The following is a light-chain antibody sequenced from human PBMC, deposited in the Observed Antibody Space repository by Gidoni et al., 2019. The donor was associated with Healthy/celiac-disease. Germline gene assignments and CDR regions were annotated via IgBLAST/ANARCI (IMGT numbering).Light chain of an antibody. CDR2: WSS. CDR1: RSVLYSSNNKNH. J-gene: IGKJ4*01. Sequence: DIVMTQSPDSLAVSLGERATINCKSSRSVLYSSNNKNHLAWYQQKPGQPPKLLIYWSSTRESGVPDRFSGSGSGTDFTLTISSLQAEDVAVYYCQQYYSTPRTFGGGTKVEIK. CDR3: QQYYSTPRT. V-gene: IGKV4-1*01.